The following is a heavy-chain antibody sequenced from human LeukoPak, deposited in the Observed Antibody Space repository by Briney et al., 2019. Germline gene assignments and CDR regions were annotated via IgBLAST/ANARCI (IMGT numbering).Heavy chain of an antibody. CDR2: ISGSGGST. Sequence: GGSLRLSCAASGFTFSSYAMSWVRQAPGKGLEWVSAISGSGGSTYYADSVTGRFIISRDNSKNTVYLQMNSLRVEDTAVYYCGRDLIGTAASWDCWGQGTLVTVSS. V-gene: IGHV3-23*01. D-gene: IGHD6-25*01. CDR1: GFTFSSYA. J-gene: IGHJ4*02. CDR3: GRDLIGTAASWDC.